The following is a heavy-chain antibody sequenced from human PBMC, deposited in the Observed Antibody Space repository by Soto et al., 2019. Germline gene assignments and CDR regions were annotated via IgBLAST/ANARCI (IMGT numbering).Heavy chain of an antibody. Sequence: GGSLRLSFAASGFTFSSYAMPWVRQAPGKGPEWVAVISYDGSNKYYADSVKGRFTISRDNSKNTLYLQMNSLRAEETAVYYCAASRDNWNYYYYYGMDVGGQGTTVTVSS. D-gene: IGHD1-20*01. CDR3: AASRDNWNYYYYYGMDV. CDR1: GFTFSSYA. CDR2: ISYDGSNK. J-gene: IGHJ6*02. V-gene: IGHV3-30-3*01.